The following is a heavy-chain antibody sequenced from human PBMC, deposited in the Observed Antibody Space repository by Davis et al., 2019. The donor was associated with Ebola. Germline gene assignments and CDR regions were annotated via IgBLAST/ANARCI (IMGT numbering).Heavy chain of an antibody. Sequence: GESLKISCAASGFTFSSYAMHWVRQAPGKGLEWVAVISYDGSNKYYADSVKGRFTISRDNSKNTLYLQMNSLRAEDTAVYYCARDVWAYYFDYWGQGTLVTVS. CDR1: GFTFSSYA. V-gene: IGHV3-30-3*01. D-gene: IGHD2-8*01. CDR3: ARDVWAYYFDY. CDR2: ISYDGSNK. J-gene: IGHJ4*02.